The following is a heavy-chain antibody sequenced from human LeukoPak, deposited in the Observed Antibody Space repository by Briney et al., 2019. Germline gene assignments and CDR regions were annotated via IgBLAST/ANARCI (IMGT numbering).Heavy chain of an antibody. D-gene: IGHD6-6*01. J-gene: IGHJ3*02. CDR1: GFTFSSYS. Sequence: MPGGSLRLSCAASGFTFSSYSMNWVRQAPGKGLEWVSSLSSSRSYIYYADSVKGRFTISRDNAKNSLYLQMSSLRAEDTAVYYCARDRGLGIAARPGDAFDIWGQGTMVTVSS. CDR3: ARDRGLGIAARPGDAFDI. CDR2: LSSSRSYI. V-gene: IGHV3-21*01.